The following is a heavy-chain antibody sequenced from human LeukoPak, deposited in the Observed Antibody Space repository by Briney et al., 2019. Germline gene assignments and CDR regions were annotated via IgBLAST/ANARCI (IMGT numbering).Heavy chain of an antibody. CDR2: VSTYNGDT. Sequence: GASVKVSCKASGYTFSSYGISWVWQAPGQGLEWMGWVSTYNGDTDYAQKLQGRVTMTTDTSTSTAYMELRSLRSDDTAVYYCARGRCVGSTNCYYFDSWGQGTLVTVSS. CDR3: ARGRCVGSTNCYYFDS. D-gene: IGHD2-2*01. V-gene: IGHV1-18*01. CDR1: GYTFSSYG. J-gene: IGHJ4*02.